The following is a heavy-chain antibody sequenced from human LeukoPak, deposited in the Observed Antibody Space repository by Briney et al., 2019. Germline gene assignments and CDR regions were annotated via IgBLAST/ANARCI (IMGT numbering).Heavy chain of an antibody. V-gene: IGHV3-11*01. Sequence: GGSLRLSCAASGFTFSDYYMSWIRQAPGKGLEWVSYISSSGSTIYYADSVKGRFTISRDNAKNSLYLQMNSLRAEDTAVYYCARENRPYYYDSSGYYFDYWGQGTLVTVSS. CDR1: GFTFSDYY. D-gene: IGHD3-22*01. CDR2: ISSSGSTI. CDR3: ARENRPYYYDSSGYYFDY. J-gene: IGHJ4*02.